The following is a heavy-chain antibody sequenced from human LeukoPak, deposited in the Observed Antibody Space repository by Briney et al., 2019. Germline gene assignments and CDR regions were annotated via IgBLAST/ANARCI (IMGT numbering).Heavy chain of an antibody. CDR3: AKDSLHWGSPSSWYFDL. CDR1: GFTFSSYA. D-gene: IGHD7-27*01. J-gene: IGHJ2*01. Sequence: GGSLRLSCAASGFTFSSYAMHWVRQAPGKGLEYVSAISSNGGSTYYADSVKGRFTISRDNSKNSLYLQMNSLRTEDTALYYCAKDSLHWGSPSSWYFDLWGRGTLVTVSS. V-gene: IGHV3-64*04. CDR2: ISSNGGST.